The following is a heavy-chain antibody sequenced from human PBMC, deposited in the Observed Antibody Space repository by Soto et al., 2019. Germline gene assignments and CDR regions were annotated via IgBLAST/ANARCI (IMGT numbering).Heavy chain of an antibody. Sequence: QVQLVQSGAEVKKPGASVKVSCKASGYTFTSYYMHWVRQAPGQVLECMGIINPSGGSTGYAQKFKGRVTMTMDTSTSTGYMELSSLRSEDTAGYYCARDLGVVVVIKGMDGWGQGTTVTVSS. D-gene: IGHD3-22*01. CDR1: GYTFTSYY. CDR3: ARDLGVVVVIKGMDG. V-gene: IGHV1-46*01. J-gene: IGHJ6*02. CDR2: INPSGGST.